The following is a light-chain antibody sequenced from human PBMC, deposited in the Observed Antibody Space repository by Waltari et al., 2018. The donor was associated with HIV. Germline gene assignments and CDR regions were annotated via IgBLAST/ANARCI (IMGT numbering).Light chain of an antibody. V-gene: IGLV3-25*03. CDR2: KDS. J-gene: IGLJ2*01. Sequence: SYELTQPPSVSVSPGQTARITCSGDALPNQYAYWYQQKPGQAPVLVIYKDSERPSGIPERFSGSSSGTTVTLTISGVQAEDEADYYCQSADSSGTQRVFGGGTKLTVL. CDR1: ALPNQY. CDR3: QSADSSGTQRV.